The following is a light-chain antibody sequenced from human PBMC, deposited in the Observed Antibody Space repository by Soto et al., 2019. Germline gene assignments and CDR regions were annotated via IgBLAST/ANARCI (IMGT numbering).Light chain of an antibody. J-gene: IGKJ4*01. CDR2: KTS. CDR3: QQVKTYPRT. V-gene: IGKV1-5*03. Sequence: DIQMNLSPSTLSAYIGDRVTITCRASQSISNWLAWYQQKPGKAPKLLIYKTSNLDSGVPSRFSGSGSGTEFTLTIYSLQPEDFATYYCQQVKTYPRTFGGGTKVDIK. CDR1: QSISNW.